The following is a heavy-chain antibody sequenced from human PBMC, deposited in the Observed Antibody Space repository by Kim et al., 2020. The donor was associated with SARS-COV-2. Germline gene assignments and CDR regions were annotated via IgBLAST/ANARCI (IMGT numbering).Heavy chain of an antibody. CDR1: GFSFNDFA. CDR2: VSSSGART. V-gene: IGHV3-23*01. D-gene: IGHD3-3*01. CDR3: VRLGGDSYDFYFDL. J-gene: IGHJ1*01. Sequence: GGSLRLSCVASGFSFNDFALTWVRQAPGRGLEWVSSVSSSGARTFYTDSVKGRFTMSRDSSQNTMSLQIDSLRDEDTALYYCVRLGGDSYDFYFDLWGQG.